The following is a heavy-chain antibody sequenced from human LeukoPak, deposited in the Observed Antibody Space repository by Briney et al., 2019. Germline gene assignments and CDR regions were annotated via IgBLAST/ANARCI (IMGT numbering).Heavy chain of an antibody. CDR3: ARYRYQNNWFDP. CDR2: IYTSGST. D-gene: IGHD2-2*01. Sequence: SQTLSLTCTVSGGSISSGNYYWSWIRQPAGRGLEWIGRIYTSGSTNYNPSLKSRVTISVDTSKNQFSLKLSSVTAADTAVYYCARYRYQNNWFDPWGQGTLVTVSS. CDR1: GGSISSGNYY. J-gene: IGHJ5*02. V-gene: IGHV4-61*02.